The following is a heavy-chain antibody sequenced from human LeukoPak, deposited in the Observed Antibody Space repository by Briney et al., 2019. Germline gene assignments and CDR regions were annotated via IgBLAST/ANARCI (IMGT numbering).Heavy chain of an antibody. V-gene: IGHV3-30*04. CDR2: ISYDGSNK. CDR1: GFTFSSYA. D-gene: IGHD6-13*01. CDR3: AKDLEQQLFLGGTPNGG. J-gene: IGHJ4*02. Sequence: GGSLRLSCAASGFTFSSYAMHWVRQAPGKGLEWVAVISYDGSNKYYADSVKGRFTISRDNSKNTLYLQMNSLRAEDTAVYYCAKDLEQQLFLGGTPNGGWGQGTLVTVSS.